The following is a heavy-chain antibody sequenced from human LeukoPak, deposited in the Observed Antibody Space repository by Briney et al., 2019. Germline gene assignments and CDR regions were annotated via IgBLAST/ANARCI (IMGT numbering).Heavy chain of an antibody. CDR2: INWNGGST. Sequence: VRPGGSLRLSCAASGFTFDDYGMSWVRQAPGKGLEWVSGINWNGGSTGYADSVKGRFTISRDNAKNSVYLQMNNLRAEDTAVYYCARGPAYGYMDVWGKGTTVTVSS. D-gene: IGHD2-21*01. CDR3: ARGPAYGYMDV. V-gene: IGHV3-20*04. CDR1: GFTFDDYG. J-gene: IGHJ6*03.